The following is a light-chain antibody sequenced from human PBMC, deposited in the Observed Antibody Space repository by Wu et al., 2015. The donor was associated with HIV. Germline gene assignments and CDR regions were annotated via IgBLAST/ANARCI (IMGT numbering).Light chain of an antibody. J-gene: IGKJ5*01. CDR2: LAS. CDR3: QQCDTWPLT. CDR1: QSVGTY. V-gene: IGKV3-15*01. Sequence: EIVLTQSPATLSLSPGERATLSCRVSQSVGTYLAWYQQKPGQCPRLLIYLASTRASGIPDSFSCSGSGTEFTLSISSLRSEDFGIYYCQQCDTWPLTFGQGTRLEIK.